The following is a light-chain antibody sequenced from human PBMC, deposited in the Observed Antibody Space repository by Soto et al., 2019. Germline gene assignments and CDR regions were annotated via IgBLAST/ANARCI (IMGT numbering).Light chain of an antibody. CDR3: QQSFRTPLT. CDR2: TAF. Sequence: DIQMTQSPSTLSASVGDRVTITCRASQSISTYLHWYQQKPGKAPKLLIYTAFSLQSGVPSRFSGSGSGTDFTLTISSLQPEDFATYYCQQSFRTPLTFGQGTKVDIK. CDR1: QSISTY. V-gene: IGKV1-39*01. J-gene: IGKJ1*01.